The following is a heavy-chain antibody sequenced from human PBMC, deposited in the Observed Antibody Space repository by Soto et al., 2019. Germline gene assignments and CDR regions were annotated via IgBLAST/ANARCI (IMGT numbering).Heavy chain of an antibody. J-gene: IGHJ3*02. CDR2: MNPNSGNT. D-gene: IGHD3-16*01. V-gene: IGHV1-8*01. Sequence: GASVKVCCKASGYTFTSYDINWVRQATGQGLEWMGWMNPNSGNTGYAQKFQGRVTMTRNTSISTAYMELSSLRSEDTAVYYCARVSYYDYVWGSSNYAFDIWGQGTMVTVSS. CDR1: GYTFTSYD. CDR3: ARVSYYDYVWGSSNYAFDI.